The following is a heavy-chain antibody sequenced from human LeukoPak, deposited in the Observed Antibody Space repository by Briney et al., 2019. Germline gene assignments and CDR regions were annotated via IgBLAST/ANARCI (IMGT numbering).Heavy chain of an antibody. V-gene: IGHV1-18*01. D-gene: IGHD1-26*01. CDR3: ARDRSSGSFEDAFGI. CDR1: GYTFTSYG. Sequence: ASVKVSCKASGYTFTSYGISWVRQAPGQGLEWMGWISAYNGNTNYAQKLQGRVTMTTDTSTSTAYMELRSLRSDDTAVYYCARDRSSGSFEDAFGIWGQGTMVTVSS. J-gene: IGHJ3*02. CDR2: ISAYNGNT.